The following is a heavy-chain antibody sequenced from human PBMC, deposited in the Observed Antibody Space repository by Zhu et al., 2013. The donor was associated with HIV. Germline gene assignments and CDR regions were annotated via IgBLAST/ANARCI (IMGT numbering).Heavy chain of an antibody. J-gene: IGHJ4*02. Sequence: QVQLVQSGAEVKKPGSSVKVSCKASGGTFNSYAISWVRQAPGQGLEWMGWINPNTGGTNYAQKFENRVTMTRDTSVNSAYMELSRLTSDDTAVYFCARELHLLYDNSVFIFLPFWGQGNPGHRLL. V-gene: IGHV1-2*02. D-gene: IGHD3-22*01. CDR2: INPNTGGT. CDR1: GGTFNSYA. CDR3: ARELHLLYDNSVFIFLPF.